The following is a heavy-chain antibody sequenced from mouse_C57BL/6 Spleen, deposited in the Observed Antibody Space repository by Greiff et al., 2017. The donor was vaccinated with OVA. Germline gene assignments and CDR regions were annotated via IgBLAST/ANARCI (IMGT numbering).Heavy chain of an antibody. CDR1: GYTFTGYW. V-gene: IGHV1-9*01. J-gene: IGHJ4*01. CDR2: ILPGSGST. D-gene: IGHD3-2*02. CDR3: ARSRQLRLRGNAMDY. Sequence: QVQLKESGAELMKPGASVKLSCKATGYTFTGYWIEWVKQRPGHGLEWIGEILPGSGSTTYNGKFKGKATFTADTSSNTAYMQLSSLTTEDSAIYDCARSRQLRLRGNAMDYWGQGTSVTVSS.